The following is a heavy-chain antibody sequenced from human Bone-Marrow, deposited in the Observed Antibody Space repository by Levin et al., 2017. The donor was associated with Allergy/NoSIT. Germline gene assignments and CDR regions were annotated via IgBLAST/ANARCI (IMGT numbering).Heavy chain of an antibody. J-gene: IGHJ6*02. CDR2: ISASGSSI. Sequence: GGSLRLSCEASGFSFNSYPMNWVRQAPGRGLEWISSISASGSSIFYAHPVEGRFTVSRDNAKKSVYLRMSILGADDTARYYYARGDYSSARDVWGHGTMVTVSS. V-gene: IGHV3-21*04. D-gene: IGHD3-10*01. CDR1: GFSFNSYP. CDR3: ARGDYSSARDV.